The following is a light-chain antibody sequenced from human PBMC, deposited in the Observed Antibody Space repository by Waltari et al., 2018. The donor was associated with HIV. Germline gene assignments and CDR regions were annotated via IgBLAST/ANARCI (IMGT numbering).Light chain of an antibody. CDR3: ATWDSNLSAWV. CDR1: TSNLGNNY. CDR2: END. J-gene: IGLJ3*02. V-gene: IGLV1-51*02. Sequence: QSVLTQPPSVSAAPGPPFPIPCSGGTSNLGNNYVSWYQQLPGTAPKLLIHENDKRPSGIPDRFSGSKSGTSASLGITGLRTGDEADYYCATWDSNLSAWVFGGGTKLTVL.